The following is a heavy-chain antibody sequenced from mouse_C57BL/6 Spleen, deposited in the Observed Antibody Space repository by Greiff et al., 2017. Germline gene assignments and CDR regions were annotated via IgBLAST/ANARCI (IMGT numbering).Heavy chain of an antibody. CDR3: TRPDGVPH. CDR2: IDPETGGT. Sequence: VQLQQSGAELVRPGASVTLSCKASGYTFTDYEMHWVKQTPVHGLEWIGAIDPETGGTAYNQKFKGKAILTADKSSSTAYMELRSLTSEDSAVYYCTRPDGVPHWGQGTSVTVSS. V-gene: IGHV1-15*01. CDR1: GYTFTDYE. J-gene: IGHJ4*01. D-gene: IGHD2-14*01.